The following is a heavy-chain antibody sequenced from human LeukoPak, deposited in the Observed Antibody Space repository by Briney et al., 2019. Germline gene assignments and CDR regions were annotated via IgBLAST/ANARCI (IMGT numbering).Heavy chain of an antibody. CDR1: GYTFTSYY. CDR2: MNPNSGNP. D-gene: IGHD3-10*01. Sequence: GASVKVSCKASGYTFTSYYMHWVRQAPGQGLEWVAWMNPNSGNPAYAQEFQGRATVSGNISISTAYLELRSLKSEDTAVYYCAKGPASGDSWGQGTLVTVSS. J-gene: IGHJ5*01. V-gene: IGHV1-8*03. CDR3: AKGPASGDS.